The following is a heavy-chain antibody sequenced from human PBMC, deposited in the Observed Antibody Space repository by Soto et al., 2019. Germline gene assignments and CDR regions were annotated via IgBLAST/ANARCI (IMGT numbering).Heavy chain of an antibody. CDR3: ARQGRVNYDILTGPGEYYYCGMDV. J-gene: IGHJ6*02. Sequence: SETLSLTCTVSGGSISSSSYYWGWIRQPPGKGLEWIGYIYYSGSTNYNPSLKSRVTISVDTSKNQFSLKLSSVTAADTAVYYCARQGRVNYDILTGPGEYYYCGMDVWGQGTTVTVSS. V-gene: IGHV4-61*05. D-gene: IGHD3-9*01. CDR2: IYYSGST. CDR1: GGSISSSSYY.